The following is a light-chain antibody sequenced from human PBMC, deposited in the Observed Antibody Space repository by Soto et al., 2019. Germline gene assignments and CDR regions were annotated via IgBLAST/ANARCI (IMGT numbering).Light chain of an antibody. CDR3: NSYTSSRSPVV. CDR1: SSDVGGYNY. CDR2: DVS. Sequence: QSALTQPASVSGSPGQSITISCTGTSSDVGGYNYVSWYQQHPGKAPKLMIYDVSNRPSGVSNRFSGSKSGNTASLTISGLQAEDEADYYCNSYTSSRSPVVFGGGTKVTVL. J-gene: IGLJ2*01. V-gene: IGLV2-14*01.